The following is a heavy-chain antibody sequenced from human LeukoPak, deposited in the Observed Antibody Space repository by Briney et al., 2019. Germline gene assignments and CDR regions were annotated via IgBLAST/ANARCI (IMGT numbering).Heavy chain of an antibody. Sequence: QPGGSLRLAFTASGFTFSSYDIHWGRHDKGKGLEWGSAISTGGDPYYLPSGKGRFTISRENAKNSFYLQMNSLSAGDKDGDYCARQARPGSAEGAFDIWGQGTMVTVSS. CDR3: ARQARPGSAEGAFDI. V-gene: IGHV3-13*04. CDR2: ISTGGDP. D-gene: IGHD2-2*01. J-gene: IGHJ3*02. CDR1: GFTFSSYD.